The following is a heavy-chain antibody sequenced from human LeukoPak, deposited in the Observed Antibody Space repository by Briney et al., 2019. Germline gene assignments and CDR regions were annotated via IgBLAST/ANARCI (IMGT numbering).Heavy chain of an antibody. CDR3: AAHDILTGYYSYFDY. Sequence: PSETLSLTCTVSGGSISSYYWSWIRQPAGEGLEWIGRIYTSGSTNYNPSLKSRVTMSVDTSKNQFSLKLSSVTATDTAVHYCAAHDILTGYYSYFDYWGQGTLVTVSS. J-gene: IGHJ4*02. CDR1: GGSISSYY. V-gene: IGHV4-4*07. CDR2: IYTSGST. D-gene: IGHD3-9*01.